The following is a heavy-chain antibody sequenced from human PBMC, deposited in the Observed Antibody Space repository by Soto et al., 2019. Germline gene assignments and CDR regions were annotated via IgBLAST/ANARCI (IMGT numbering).Heavy chain of an antibody. D-gene: IGHD3-10*01. V-gene: IGHV3-30*18. CDR1: GFTFSSYG. CDR2: ISYDGSNK. Sequence: GGSLRLSCAASGFTFSSYGMHWVRQAPGKGLEWVAVISYDGSNKYYADAVKGRFTISRDNSKNTLYLQMNSLRAEDTAVYYCAKETGNYYSGMDVWGQGTTVTVS. CDR3: AKETGNYYSGMDV. J-gene: IGHJ6*02.